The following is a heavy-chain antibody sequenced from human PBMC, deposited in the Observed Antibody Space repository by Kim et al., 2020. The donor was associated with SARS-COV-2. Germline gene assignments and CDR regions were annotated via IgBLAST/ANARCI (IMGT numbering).Heavy chain of an antibody. Sequence: GGSLRLSCAASGFTFSSYAMSWVRQAPGKGLEWVSAISGSGGSTYYADSVKGRFTISRDNSKNTLYLQMNSLRAEDTAVYYCAKESTITMIVVVTGVGLDYWGQGTLVTVSS. V-gene: IGHV3-23*01. D-gene: IGHD3-22*01. CDR2: ISGSGGST. CDR3: AKESTITMIVVVTGVGLDY. J-gene: IGHJ4*02. CDR1: GFTFSSYA.